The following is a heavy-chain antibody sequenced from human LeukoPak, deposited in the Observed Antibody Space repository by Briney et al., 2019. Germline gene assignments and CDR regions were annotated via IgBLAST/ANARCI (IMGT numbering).Heavy chain of an antibody. J-gene: IGHJ4*02. V-gene: IGHV5-51*01. CDR2: IYPGDSDT. D-gene: IGHD3-22*01. CDR1: GYSFTSYW. CDR3: ARTGYDSSGYYPFDY. Sequence: GESLKISCKGSGYSFTSYWIGWVRQMPGKGLEWMGIIYPGDSDTRYSPSFQGQVTISVDKSISTAYLQWSSLKASDTAMYYCARTGYDSSGYYPFDYWGQGTLVTVSS.